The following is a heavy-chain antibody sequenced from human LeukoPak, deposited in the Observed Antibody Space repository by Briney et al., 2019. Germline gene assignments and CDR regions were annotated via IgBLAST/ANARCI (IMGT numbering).Heavy chain of an antibody. CDR2: ISYSGST. V-gene: IGHV4-59*12. CDR1: GGSISSYY. D-gene: IGHD5-24*01. J-gene: IGHJ4*02. Sequence: SETLSLTCTVSGGSISSYYWSWIRQPPGKGLEWIGYISYSGSTNYNPSLKSRVTISVDTSKNQLSLKLSSVTAADTAVYYCARIDGYNQLYYFDYWGQGTLVTVSS. CDR3: ARIDGYNQLYYFDY.